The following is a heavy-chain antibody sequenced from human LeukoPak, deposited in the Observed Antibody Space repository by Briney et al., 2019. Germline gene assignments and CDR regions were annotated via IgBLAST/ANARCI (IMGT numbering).Heavy chain of an antibody. CDR1: GFTFSSYA. V-gene: IGHV3-23*01. Sequence: GGSLRLSCVASGFTFSSYAMTWVRQAPGKGLEWVSILSNRGSSYYADSVKGRFTVSRDNSKNTLYLQMNSLRAEDTAVYYCAKLEGSAWDVLYFDYWGQGALVTISS. D-gene: IGHD6-19*01. J-gene: IGHJ4*02. CDR3: AKLEGSAWDVLYFDY. CDR2: LSNRGSS.